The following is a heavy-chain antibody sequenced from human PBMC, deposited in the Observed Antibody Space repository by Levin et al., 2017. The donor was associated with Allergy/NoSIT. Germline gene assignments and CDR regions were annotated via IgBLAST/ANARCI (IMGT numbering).Heavy chain of an antibody. D-gene: IGHD3-22*01. Sequence: NPSETLSLTCAVYGGSFSGYYWTWIRQPPGKRLEWIGEINHTGSTNYNPSLKSRVTISVDTSKNQFSLNLSSVTAADTAVYYCARGYKYYYDRSGYFFTYWGQGTLVTVSS. CDR3: ARGYKYYYDRSGYFFTY. J-gene: IGHJ4*02. CDR2: INHTGST. V-gene: IGHV4-34*01. CDR1: GGSFSGYY.